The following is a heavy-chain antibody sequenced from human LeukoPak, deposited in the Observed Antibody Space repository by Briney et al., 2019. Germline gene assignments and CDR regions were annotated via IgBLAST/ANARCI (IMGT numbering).Heavy chain of an antibody. Sequence: SVKVSCEASGGTFSSYAISWVRQAPGQGLEWMGGIIPIFGTANYAQKFQGRVTITTDESTSTAYMELSSLRSEDTAVYYCARAGGYSYGSPRYYYYYYMDVWGKGTTVTVSS. CDR1: GGTFSSYA. V-gene: IGHV1-69*05. CDR2: IIPIFGTA. D-gene: IGHD5-18*01. CDR3: ARAGGYSYGSPRYYYYYYMDV. J-gene: IGHJ6*03.